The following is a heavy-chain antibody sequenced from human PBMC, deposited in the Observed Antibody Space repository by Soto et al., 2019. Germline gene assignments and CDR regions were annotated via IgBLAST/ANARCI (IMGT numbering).Heavy chain of an antibody. V-gene: IGHV1-3*01. CDR3: ARHRTDIYDILTGYYGPSYYMDV. D-gene: IGHD3-9*01. CDR2: INAGNGNT. J-gene: IGHJ6*03. Sequence: ASVKVSCKASGYTFTSYAMHWVRQAPGQRLEWMGWINAGNGNTKYSQKFQGRVTITRDTSASTAYMELSSLRSEDTAVYYCARHRTDIYDILTGYYGPSYYMDVWGKGTTVTVSS. CDR1: GYTFTSYA.